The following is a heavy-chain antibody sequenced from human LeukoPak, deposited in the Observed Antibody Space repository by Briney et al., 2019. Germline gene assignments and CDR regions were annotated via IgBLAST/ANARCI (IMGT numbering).Heavy chain of an antibody. J-gene: IGHJ4*02. CDR1: GFTFSSYG. V-gene: IGHV3-33*03. D-gene: IGHD4-17*01. CDR3: AKDRVSTVTTNYFDY. Sequence: GGSLRLSCAASGFTFSSYGMHWVRQAPGKGLEWVAVIWYDGNNKYYVDSVKGRFTISRDNSKNTLYLQMNSLRAEDTAAYYCAKDRVSTVTTNYFDYWGQGTLVTVSS. CDR2: IWYDGNNK.